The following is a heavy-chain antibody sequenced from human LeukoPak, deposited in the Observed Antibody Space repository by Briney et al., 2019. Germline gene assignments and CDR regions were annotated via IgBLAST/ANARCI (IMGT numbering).Heavy chain of an antibody. CDR3: ASLSAAGSEYFQH. D-gene: IGHD6-13*01. CDR2: IYYSGST. J-gene: IGHJ1*01. V-gene: IGHV4-30-4*01. CDR1: GGSISSGDYY. Sequence: SQTLSLTCTVSGGSISSGDYYWSWIRQPPGKGLGWIGYIYYSGSTYYNPSLKSRVTISVDTSKNQFSLKLSSVTAADTAVYYCASLSAAGSEYFQHWGQGTLVTVSS.